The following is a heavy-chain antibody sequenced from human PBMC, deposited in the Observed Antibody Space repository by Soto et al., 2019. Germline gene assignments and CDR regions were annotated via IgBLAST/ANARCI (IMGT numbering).Heavy chain of an antibody. J-gene: IGHJ4*02. Sequence: DVHLLQSGGGLVQPGESLRLSCAASGFTFRSYALTWVRQAPGRGLERVATIHSGGRDTYYGDSVKGRFTVSRDNSNNTVDLHMSSLRAEDTAVYYCTKGRGGSGKVPLDYWGQGTLVTVSS. D-gene: IGHD3-10*01. CDR2: IHSGGRDT. CDR3: TKGRGGSGKVPLDY. V-gene: IGHV3-23*01. CDR1: GFTFRSYA.